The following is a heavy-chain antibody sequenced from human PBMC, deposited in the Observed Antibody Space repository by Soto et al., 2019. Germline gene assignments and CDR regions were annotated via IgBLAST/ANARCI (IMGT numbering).Heavy chain of an antibody. CDR1: GSSISRGDYY. Sequence: SETLSLTCTVSGSSISRGDYYWSWIRQLPGKGLEWIGYIYRSGSTYYNPSLESRITISVDTSQSQFSLDVSSVTAADTAVYYCARVRYLAGAGQNYFDLWGQGTLVTVSS. J-gene: IGHJ4*02. CDR3: ARVRYLAGAGQNYFDL. V-gene: IGHV4-31*03. CDR2: IYRSGST. D-gene: IGHD6-19*01.